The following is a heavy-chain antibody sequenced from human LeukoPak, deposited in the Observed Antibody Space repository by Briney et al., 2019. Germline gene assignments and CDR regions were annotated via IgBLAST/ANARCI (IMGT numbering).Heavy chain of an antibody. CDR3: ARGRTYYYYYYMDV. CDR1: GYTFTGYY. CDR2: INPNSGGT. V-gene: IGHV1-2*02. Sequence: ASVKVSRKASGYTFTGYYMHWVRQPPGQGLEWMGWINPNSGGTNYAQKFQGRVTMTRDTSISTAYMELNRLRSDDTAVYYCARGRTYYYYYYMDVWGKGTTVTVSS. J-gene: IGHJ6*03. D-gene: IGHD1-1*01.